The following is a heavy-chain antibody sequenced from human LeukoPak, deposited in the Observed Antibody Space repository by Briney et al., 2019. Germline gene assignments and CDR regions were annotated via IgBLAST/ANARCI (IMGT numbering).Heavy chain of an antibody. CDR3: TTADIVVVPAADAFDI. D-gene: IGHD2-2*01. J-gene: IGHJ3*02. CDR2: IKSKTDGGTT. CDR1: GFTFSSYS. V-gene: IGHV3-15*01. Sequence: PGGSLRLSCAASGFTFSSYSMNWVRQAPGKGLEWVGRIKSKTDGGTTDYAAPVKGRFTISRDDSKNTLYLQMNSLKTEDTAVYYCTTADIVVVPAADAFDIWGQGTMVTVSS.